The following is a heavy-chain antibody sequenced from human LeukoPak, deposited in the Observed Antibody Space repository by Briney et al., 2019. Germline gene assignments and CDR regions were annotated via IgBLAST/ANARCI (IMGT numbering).Heavy chain of an antibody. Sequence: SETLSLTCVVSGASVSSSHWNWIRQLPGKGLEWIGCLSYTGKTDYNPSLASRVTISLDTSKNQFSLKLRSVTAADTAVYYCSEGYFEPFDHWGQGTLVTVSS. CDR3: SEGYFEPFDH. CDR2: LSYTGKT. V-gene: IGHV4-59*02. J-gene: IGHJ4*02. D-gene: IGHD2/OR15-2a*01. CDR1: GASVSSSH.